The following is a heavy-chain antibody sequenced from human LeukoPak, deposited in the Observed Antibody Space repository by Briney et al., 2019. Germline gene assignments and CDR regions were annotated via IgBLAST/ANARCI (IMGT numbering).Heavy chain of an antibody. CDR1: GFTFSSYA. Sequence: PGGSLRLSCAASGFTFSSYAMHWVRQAPGKGLEWVAVISYDGSNKYYADSVKGRFTISRDNSKNTLYLQMISLRAEDTAVYYCARSHTDRTYCSSTSCYAYWGQGTLVTVSS. V-gene: IGHV3-30-3*01. J-gene: IGHJ4*02. D-gene: IGHD2-2*01. CDR2: ISYDGSNK. CDR3: ARSHTDRTYCSSTSCYAY.